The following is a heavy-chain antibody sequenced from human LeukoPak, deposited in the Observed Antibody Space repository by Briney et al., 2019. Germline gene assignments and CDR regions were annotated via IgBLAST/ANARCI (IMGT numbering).Heavy chain of an antibody. J-gene: IGHJ6*03. Sequence: PGGSLRLSCEASGLAFRNFAMSWVRQAPGKGLEWVSGMTGSGGSSYYADSMKGRFTISRDNAKNALYLQMNSLRADDTALYYCAKMKGQRLNDYCMDVWGKGTTVTVSS. CDR1: GLAFRNFA. CDR3: AKMKGQRLNDYCMDV. CDR2: MTGSGGSS. V-gene: IGHV3-23*01.